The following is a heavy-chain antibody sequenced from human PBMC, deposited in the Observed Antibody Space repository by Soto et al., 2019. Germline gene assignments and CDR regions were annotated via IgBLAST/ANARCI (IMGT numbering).Heavy chain of an antibody. CDR1: GGSISSGDYY. CDR2: IYYSGST. V-gene: IGHV4-30-4*01. J-gene: IGHJ5*02. CDR3: ASQYGDYDRGNWFDP. D-gene: IGHD4-17*01. Sequence: SETLSLTCTVSGGSISSGDYYWSWIRQPPGKGLEWIGYIYYSGSTYYNPSLKSRVTISVDTSKNQFSLKLSSVTAADTAVYYCASQYGDYDRGNWFDPWGKGTLVTVS.